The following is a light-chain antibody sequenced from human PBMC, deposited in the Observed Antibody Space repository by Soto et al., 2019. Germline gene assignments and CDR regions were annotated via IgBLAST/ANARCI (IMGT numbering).Light chain of an antibody. CDR2: GAS. V-gene: IGKV3-20*01. Sequence: DIALTQSPATLSLSPGERATLPCRATQSLSSSFLAWYQQKPRQAPRLLIYGASSRATGIPDRFSGSGSGTDFTLPASRLEPEDFAVYYCQQYGSSPFITFGQGTRLEIK. J-gene: IGKJ5*01. CDR1: QSLSSSF. CDR3: QQYGSSPFIT.